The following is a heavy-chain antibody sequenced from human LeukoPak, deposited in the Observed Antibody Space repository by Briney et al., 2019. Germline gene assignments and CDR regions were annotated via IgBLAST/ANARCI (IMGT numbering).Heavy chain of an antibody. CDR1: GFTFSSSA. Sequence: GGSLRLSCAASGFTFSSSAMNWVRQAPGKGLEWVSAISGSGGSTYYADSVKGRFTISRDNSKNTLYLQMNSLRAEDTAVYYCAKASSWYAGGFDYWGRGTLVTVSS. CDR2: ISGSGGST. J-gene: IGHJ4*02. CDR3: AKASSWYAGGFDY. D-gene: IGHD6-19*01. V-gene: IGHV3-23*01.